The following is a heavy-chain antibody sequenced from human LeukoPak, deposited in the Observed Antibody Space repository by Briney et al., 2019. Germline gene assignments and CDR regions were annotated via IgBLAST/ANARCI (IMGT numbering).Heavy chain of an antibody. CDR1: GFPFSGYY. J-gene: IGHJ5*02. CDR3: ARGDYYYGISLGPDP. D-gene: IGHD3-10*01. V-gene: IGHV3-11*01. CDR2: ISDSGGTK. Sequence: PGGSLRLSCAASGFPFSGYYMSWIRQAPGKGLEWVSYISDSGGTKKYGESVKGRFTISRDNAMNLLYLQMDSLRAEDTAVYYCARGDYYYGISLGPDPWGQGTLVSVSS.